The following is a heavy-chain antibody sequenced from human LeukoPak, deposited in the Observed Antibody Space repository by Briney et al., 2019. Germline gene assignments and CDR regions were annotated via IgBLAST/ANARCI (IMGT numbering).Heavy chain of an antibody. D-gene: IGHD6-13*01. Sequence: PGGSLRLSCAVSGFTFTDYWMNWVRQAPGKGLEWVASIRQDGGEKSYVDSVKGRFTISRDNTKSSLYLQINSLRAEDTAVYDCARDGTAAGLYFDLWGQGTLVTVSS. J-gene: IGHJ4*01. CDR2: IRQDGGEK. V-gene: IGHV3-7*01. CDR3: ARDGTAAGLYFDL. CDR1: GFTFTDYW.